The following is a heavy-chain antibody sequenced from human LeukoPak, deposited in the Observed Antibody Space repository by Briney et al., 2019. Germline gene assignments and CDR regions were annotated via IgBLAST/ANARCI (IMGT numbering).Heavy chain of an antibody. D-gene: IGHD6-13*01. Sequence: PSETLSLTCTVSGGSISSSSYYWGWIRQPPGKGLEWLGSIYYSGSTYYNPSLKSRVTISVDTSKNQFSLKLSSVTAADTAVYYCARGIALPPWGWFDPWGQGTLVTVSS. CDR3: ARGIALPPWGWFDP. J-gene: IGHJ5*02. V-gene: IGHV4-39*01. CDR1: GGSISSSSYY. CDR2: IYYSGST.